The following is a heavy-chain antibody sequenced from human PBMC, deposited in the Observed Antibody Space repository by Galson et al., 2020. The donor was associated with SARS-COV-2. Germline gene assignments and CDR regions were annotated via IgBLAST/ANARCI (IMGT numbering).Heavy chain of an antibody. Sequence: ETSETLSLTCTVSGGSISSGDYYWSWIRQPPGKGLEWIGYIYYSGSTYYNPSLKSRVTISVDTSKNQFSLKLSSVTAADTAVYYCARDYCTNGVCYTDYWGQGTLVTVSS. CDR2: IYYSGST. V-gene: IGHV4-30-4*01. CDR3: ARDYCTNGVCYTDY. D-gene: IGHD2-8*01. J-gene: IGHJ4*02. CDR1: GGSISSGDYY.